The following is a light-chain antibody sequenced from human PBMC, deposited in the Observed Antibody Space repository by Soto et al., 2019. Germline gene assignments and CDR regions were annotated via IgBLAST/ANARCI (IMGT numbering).Light chain of an antibody. J-gene: IGKJ4*01. CDR1: QSVSNN. V-gene: IGKV3D-15*01. CDR2: GAS. CDR3: QQYNNWPPA. Sequence: EILMTQSPATLSVSPGERVTLSCRASQSVSNNLAWYQQQLGQAPRLVIFGASTRATGIPDRFSGGGSGTEFTLTISSLQSEDSAVYYCQQYNNWPPAFGGGTKVEIK.